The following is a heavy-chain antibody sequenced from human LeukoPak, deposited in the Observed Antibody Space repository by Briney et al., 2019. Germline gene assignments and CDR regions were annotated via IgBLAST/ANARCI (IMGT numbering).Heavy chain of an antibody. CDR2: INPSGGST. CDR1: GYTFTRYY. D-gene: IGHD5-18*01. CDR3: ARGPYRYFDY. V-gene: IGHV1-46*01. Sequence: ASVKVSCKASGYTFTRYYIYWVRQAPGQGLEWMGIINPSGGSTTYTQKFQGRVTVTGDTSTSTVYMELSSLRSEDTAVYYCARGPYRYFDYWGQGTLVTVS. J-gene: IGHJ4*02.